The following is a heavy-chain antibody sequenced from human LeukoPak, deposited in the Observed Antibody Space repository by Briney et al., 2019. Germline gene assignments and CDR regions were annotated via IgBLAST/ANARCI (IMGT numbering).Heavy chain of an antibody. J-gene: IGHJ6*02. CDR3: SKALNYYDSSGYYFHYYYYGMDV. V-gene: IGHV3-30*18. D-gene: IGHD3-22*01. Sequence: GGSLRLSCAASGFTFSSYGMHWVRQAPGKGLEWVAVISYDGSNKYYADSVKGRFTISRDNSKNTLYLQMNSLRAEDTAVYYCSKALNYYDSSGYYFHYYYYGMDVWGQGTTVTVSS. CDR2: ISYDGSNK. CDR1: GFTFSSYG.